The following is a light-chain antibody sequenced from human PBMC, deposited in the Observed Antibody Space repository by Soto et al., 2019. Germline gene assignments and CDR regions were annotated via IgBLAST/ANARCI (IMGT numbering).Light chain of an antibody. CDR3: SSYTSSSRYV. Sequence: QSALTQPASVSGSPGQSITISCTGTSSDVGDYNYVSWYQQHPGKAPKFMIYDVSIRPSGVSNRFSGSKSGNTASLTISGLQAEDEADYYCSSYTSSSRYVFGTGTKVTGL. J-gene: IGLJ1*01. CDR1: SSDVGDYNY. CDR2: DVS. V-gene: IGLV2-14*01.